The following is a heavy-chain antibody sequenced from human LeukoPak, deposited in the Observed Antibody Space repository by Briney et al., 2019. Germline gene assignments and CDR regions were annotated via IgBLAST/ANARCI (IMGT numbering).Heavy chain of an antibody. D-gene: IGHD2-2*01. Sequence: PGGSLRLSCAVSGITLSNYGMSWVRQAPGKGLEWVAGISDSGGRTNYADSVKGRFTISRDNSKNTLSLQMNSLRAEDTALYYCAKRRPAATLDYWGQGTLVTVSS. J-gene: IGHJ4*02. CDR2: ISDSGGRT. CDR1: GITLSNYG. CDR3: AKRRPAATLDY. V-gene: IGHV3-23*01.